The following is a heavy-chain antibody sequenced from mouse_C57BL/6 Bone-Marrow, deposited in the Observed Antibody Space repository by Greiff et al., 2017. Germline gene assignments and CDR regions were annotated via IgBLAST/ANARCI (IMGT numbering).Heavy chain of an antibody. CDR2: ISSGSSTI. V-gene: IGHV5-17*01. Sequence: EVQVVESGGGLVKPGGSLKLSCAASGFTFSDYGMHWVRQAPEKGLEWVAYISSGSSTIYYADTVKGRFTISRDNAKNTLFLQMTSLRSEDTAMYYCARLYNYYGSSPLYAMDDWGQGTSVTVSS. CDR3: ARLYNYYGSSPLYAMDD. CDR1: GFTFSDYG. D-gene: IGHD1-1*01. J-gene: IGHJ4*01.